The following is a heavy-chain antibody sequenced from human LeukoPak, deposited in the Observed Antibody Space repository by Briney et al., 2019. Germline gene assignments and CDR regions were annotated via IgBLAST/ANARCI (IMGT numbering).Heavy chain of an antibody. D-gene: IGHD5-24*01. Sequence: PGGSLRLSCAASGFTFSSYAMSWVRQAPGKGLEWVSVIYSGGSTYYADSVKGRFTISRDNSKNTLYLQMNSLRAEDTAVYYCARDHGFWGQGTLVTVSS. V-gene: IGHV3-53*01. J-gene: IGHJ4*02. CDR1: GFTFSSYA. CDR3: ARDHGF. CDR2: IYSGGST.